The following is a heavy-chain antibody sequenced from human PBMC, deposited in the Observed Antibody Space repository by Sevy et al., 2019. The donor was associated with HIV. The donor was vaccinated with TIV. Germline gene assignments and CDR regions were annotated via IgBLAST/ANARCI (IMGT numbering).Heavy chain of an antibody. D-gene: IGHD2-15*01. CDR3: AKGYCSGGSCPRDYYYYGMDV. CDR2: ISRSGRST. Sequence: GGSLRLSCAASGFTFSTYAMNWVRQAPGKGLEWVSSISRSGRSTYYADSVEGRFTISRHNSKNTLYLQMNSLRADDTAVYYCAKGYCSGGSCPRDYYYYGMDVWGQGSTVTVSS. J-gene: IGHJ6*02. V-gene: IGHV3-23*01. CDR1: GFTFSTYA.